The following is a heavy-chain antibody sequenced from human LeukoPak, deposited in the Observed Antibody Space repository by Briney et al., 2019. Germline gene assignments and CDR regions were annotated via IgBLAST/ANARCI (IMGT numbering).Heavy chain of an antibody. CDR3: AREIFGSGRYPDF. D-gene: IGHD3-10*01. CDR1: GLAFNTYA. J-gene: IGHJ4*02. Sequence: GTSLRLSCAASGLAFNTYAMPWVRQAPGKGLEWVTLIWHDGSHKFYIDSVRGRFTISRYNSKNTVYLQMNGLRAEDTAVYYCAREIFGSGRYPDFWGQGTLVTVSS. CDR2: IWHDGSHK. V-gene: IGHV3-33*01.